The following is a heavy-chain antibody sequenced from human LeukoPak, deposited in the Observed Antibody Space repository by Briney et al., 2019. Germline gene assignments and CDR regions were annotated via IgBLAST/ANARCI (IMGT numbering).Heavy chain of an antibody. Sequence: SETLSLTCTVSGGSISSSNYYWGWIRQPPGKGLEWIGTIYYSGSTYYNPSLTSRVTISVDTSKNQFSLKLSSVTAADTAVYYCARHKDYYYSYMDVWGKGTTVTISS. J-gene: IGHJ6*03. CDR1: GGSISSSNYY. CDR3: ARHKDYYYSYMDV. CDR2: IYYSGST. V-gene: IGHV4-39*01.